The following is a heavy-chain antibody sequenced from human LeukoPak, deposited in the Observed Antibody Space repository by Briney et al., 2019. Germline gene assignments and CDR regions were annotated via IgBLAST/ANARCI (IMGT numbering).Heavy chain of an antibody. V-gene: IGHV3-73*01. D-gene: IGHD3-16*01. CDR3: TRGATGPTLGVRSYTGMDF. Sequence: GGSLRLSCAASGFTFSGSAMHWVRQASGKGLEWVGRIRSKANSYATAYAASVKGRFTISRDDSKNTAYLQMNSLKTEDTAVYSCTRGATGPTLGVRSYTGMDFWGKGTTVTVSS. CDR2: IRSKANSYAT. J-gene: IGHJ6*04. CDR1: GFTFSGSA.